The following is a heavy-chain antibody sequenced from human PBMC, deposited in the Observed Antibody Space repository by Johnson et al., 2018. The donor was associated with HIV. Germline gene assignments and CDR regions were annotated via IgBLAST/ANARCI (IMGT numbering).Heavy chain of an antibody. Sequence: VQLVESGGGVVQPGRSLRLSCAASGFTFSSYAMHWVRQAPGKGLEWVAVISYDGSNKYYADSVKGRFTISRDNSKNTLHLQMNSLSAEDTAVYYCARRGLGATADEFDLWGQGTMVAVSS. CDR2: ISYDGSNK. V-gene: IGHV3-30*04. CDR3: ARRGLGATADEFDL. J-gene: IGHJ3*01. D-gene: IGHD1-26*01. CDR1: GFTFSSYA.